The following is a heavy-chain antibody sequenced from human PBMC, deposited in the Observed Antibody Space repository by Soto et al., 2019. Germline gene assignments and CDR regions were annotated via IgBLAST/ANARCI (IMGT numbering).Heavy chain of an antibody. D-gene: IGHD5-12*01. J-gene: IGHJ4*02. CDR3: ARGGRGYEFDY. V-gene: IGHV3-64*01. CDR2: ISSNGGST. Sequence: EVQLVESGGGLVQPGGSLRLSCAASGFTFSSYAMHWVRQAPGKGLEYVSVISSNGGSTYYANSVKGRFTISRDNSKNTLYRQMCSLRAEDMAVYYCARGGRGYEFDYWGQGTLVTVSS. CDR1: GFTFSSYA.